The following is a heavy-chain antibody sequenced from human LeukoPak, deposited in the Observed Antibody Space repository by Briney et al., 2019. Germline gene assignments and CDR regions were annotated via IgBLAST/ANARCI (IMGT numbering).Heavy chain of an antibody. CDR1: GGSFSGYY. V-gene: IGHV4-34*01. D-gene: IGHD1-26*01. J-gene: IGHJ4*02. CDR2: INHSGST. CDR3: ARDSGSYSDY. Sequence: PSETLSLTCAVYGGSFSGYYWSWIRQPPGKGLEWIGEINHSGSTNYNPSLKSRVTVSVDTSKNQSSLKLSSVTAADTAVYYCARDSGSYSDYWGQGTLVTVSS.